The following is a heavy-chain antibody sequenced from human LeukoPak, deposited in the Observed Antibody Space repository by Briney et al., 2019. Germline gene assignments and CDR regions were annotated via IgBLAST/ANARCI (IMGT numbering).Heavy chain of an antibody. D-gene: IGHD3-10*01. V-gene: IGHV4-59*01. CDR2: IYYSGST. J-gene: IGHJ4*02. Sequence: SETLSLTCTVSGGSISSYYWSWIRQPPGKGLEWIGYIYYSGSTNYNPSLKSRVTISVDTSKNQFSLKLSSVTAADTAVYYCAREDPPYGSADYWGQGILVTVSS. CDR1: GGSISSYY. CDR3: AREDPPYGSADY.